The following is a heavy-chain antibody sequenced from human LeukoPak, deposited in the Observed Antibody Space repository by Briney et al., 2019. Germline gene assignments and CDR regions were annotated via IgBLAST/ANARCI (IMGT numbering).Heavy chain of an antibody. Sequence: GGSLRLPCAASGFTFSRYGMHWVRQAPGKGLEWVAVIWYDGSNQYYADSVKSRFTISRDNSKNTLYLQMNSLRAEDTAVYYCARDDWLQLLYFDYWGQRTLVTVSS. CDR3: ARDDWLQLLYFDY. V-gene: IGHV3-33*08. CDR2: IWYDGSNQ. CDR1: GFTFSRYG. D-gene: IGHD5-24*01. J-gene: IGHJ4*02.